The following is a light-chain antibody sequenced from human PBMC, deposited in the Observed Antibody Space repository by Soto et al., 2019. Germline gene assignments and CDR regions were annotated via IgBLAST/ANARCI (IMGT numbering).Light chain of an antibody. V-gene: IGKV1-5*03. Sequence: IQMTQSPSILSASVGDRVTITCRASQNINSWLAWYQQKPGKDPKLLIYKTSSLESGVPSRCSGSESGTEFTLTISRLQPDDFATYYCKQYSSYSRYTFGQGTKLEIK. CDR2: KTS. J-gene: IGKJ2*01. CDR1: QNINSW. CDR3: KQYSSYSRYT.